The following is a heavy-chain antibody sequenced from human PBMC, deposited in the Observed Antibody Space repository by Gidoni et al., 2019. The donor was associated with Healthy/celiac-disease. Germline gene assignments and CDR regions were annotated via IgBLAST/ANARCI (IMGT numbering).Heavy chain of an antibody. CDR3: ARALYYDFWSGYLPRDYYFDY. CDR2: INHIGST. Sequence: QVQLQQWGAGLLKHSETLSLTCAVYGGSFSGYYWSWIRQPPGKGLEWIGEINHIGSTNYNPSLKSRVTISVDTSKNQFSLKLSSVTAADSAVYYCARALYYDFWSGYLPRDYYFDYWGQGTLVTVSS. V-gene: IGHV4-34*01. J-gene: IGHJ4*02. D-gene: IGHD3-3*01. CDR1: GGSFSGYY.